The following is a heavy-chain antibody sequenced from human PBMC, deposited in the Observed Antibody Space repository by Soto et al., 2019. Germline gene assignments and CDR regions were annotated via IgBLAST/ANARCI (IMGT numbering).Heavy chain of an antibody. CDR1: GYTFTTFS. CDR3: ARSPRVIIAAKGTLDY. CDR2: ISTSTGNT. J-gene: IGHJ4*02. Sequence: ASVKVSCKASGYTFTTFSITWVRQAPGQGLEWMGWISTSTGNTNYAQKLQGRVTLTKETSTRTAYMELRNLTSDDTAVYYCARSPRVIIAAKGTLDYWGQGTLVTVS. D-gene: IGHD2-15*01. V-gene: IGHV1-18*04.